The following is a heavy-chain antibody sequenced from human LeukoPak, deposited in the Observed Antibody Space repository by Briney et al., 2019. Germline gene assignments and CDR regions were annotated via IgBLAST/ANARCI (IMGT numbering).Heavy chain of an antibody. J-gene: IGHJ4*02. Sequence: GGSLRLSCAASGFTFDDYAMHWVRQAPGKGLEWVSLISGDGGSTYYADFVKGRLTISRDNSKNSLYLQMNSLRTEDTALYYCAKDRGYSGYGQNFNYWGQGTLVTVSS. D-gene: IGHD5-12*01. V-gene: IGHV3-43*02. CDR3: AKDRGYSGYGQNFNY. CDR1: GFTFDDYA. CDR2: ISGDGGST.